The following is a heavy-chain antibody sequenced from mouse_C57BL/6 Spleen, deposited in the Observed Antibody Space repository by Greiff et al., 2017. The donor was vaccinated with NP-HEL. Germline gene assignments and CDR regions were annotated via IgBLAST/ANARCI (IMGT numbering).Heavy chain of an antibody. D-gene: IGHD1-1*01. CDR3: TRGKDYGSRYDY. J-gene: IGHJ2*01. Sequence: QVQLQQSGAELVRPGASVTLSCKASGYTFTDYEMHWVKQTPVHGLEWIGAIDPETGGTAYNQKFKGKAILTADKSSSTAYMELRSLTSEDSAVYYCTRGKDYGSRYDYWGQGTTLTVSS. CDR1: GYTFTDYE. CDR2: IDPETGGT. V-gene: IGHV1-15*01.